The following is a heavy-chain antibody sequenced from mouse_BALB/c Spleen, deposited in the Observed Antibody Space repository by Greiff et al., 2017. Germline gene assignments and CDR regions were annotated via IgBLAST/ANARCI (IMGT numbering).Heavy chain of an antibody. Sequence: QVQLQHSGAELVRPGSSVKISCKASGYAFSSYWMNWVKQRPGQGLEWIGQIYPGDGDTNYNGKFKGKATLTADKSSSTAYMQLSSLTSEDSAVYFCAREGGNPYWYFDVWGAGTTVTVSS. J-gene: IGHJ1*01. D-gene: IGHD2-1*01. CDR3: AREGGNPYWYFDV. V-gene: IGHV1-80*01. CDR2: IYPGDGDT. CDR1: GYAFSSYW.